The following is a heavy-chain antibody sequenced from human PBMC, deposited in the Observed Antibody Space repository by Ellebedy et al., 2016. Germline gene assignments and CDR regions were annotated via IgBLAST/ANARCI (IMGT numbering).Heavy chain of an antibody. CDR1: GFRVTSND. Sequence: GGSLRLSXAASGFRVTSNDMSWVRQAPGKGLELVSLIYGGGTSYYAESVKGRFTISRDNSKKTLYLQMSGLGAEDTAVYYCVTRHNGAFDFWGQGTMVTVSS. CDR2: IYGGGTS. V-gene: IGHV3-53*01. D-gene: IGHD1-14*01. CDR3: VTRHNGAFDF. J-gene: IGHJ3*01.